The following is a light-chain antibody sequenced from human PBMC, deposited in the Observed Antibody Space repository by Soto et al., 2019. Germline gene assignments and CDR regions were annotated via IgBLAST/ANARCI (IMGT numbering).Light chain of an antibody. CDR3: QQYVTSPFT. CDR1: QSVNSVY. J-gene: IGKJ3*01. V-gene: IGKV3-20*01. CDR2: GAS. Sequence: EIVLTQSPVTLSLSPGERASLSCRADQSVNSVYLAWYQHKPGQAPRLLIYGASDRATGIPDRFSGSGSGTDFTLTISRLEPEDFAVYYCQQYVTSPFTLGPGTKVDIK.